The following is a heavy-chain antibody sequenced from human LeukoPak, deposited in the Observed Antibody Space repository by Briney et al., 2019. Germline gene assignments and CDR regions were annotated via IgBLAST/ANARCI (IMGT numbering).Heavy chain of an antibody. V-gene: IGHV4-39*01. CDR1: GGSISSSSYY. CDR3: ARHVRGTTRNYYFDY. Sequence: SETLSLTCTVSGGSISSSSYYWGWIRQPPGKGLEWIGSIYYSGSTYYNPSLKSRVTIPVDTSKNQFSLKLSSVTAADTAVYYCARHVRGTTRNYYFDYWGQGTLVTVSS. J-gene: IGHJ4*02. D-gene: IGHD1-1*01. CDR2: IYYSGST.